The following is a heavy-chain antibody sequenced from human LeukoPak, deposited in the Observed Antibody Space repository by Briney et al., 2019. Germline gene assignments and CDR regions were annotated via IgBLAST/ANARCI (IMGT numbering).Heavy chain of an antibody. CDR2: IVTGDAYT. CDR3: ARHDDCFDP. D-gene: IGHD3-16*01. J-gene: IGHJ5*02. V-gene: IGHV5-10-1*01. CDR1: GYSFTSYW. Sequence: GESLRISCKGSGYSFTSYWISWVRQMPGKGLEWMGRIVTGDAYTNYSPSFYGHVTISADTSITTAYLQWSSLKASDTAISYCARHDDCFDPWGQGTLVTVSS.